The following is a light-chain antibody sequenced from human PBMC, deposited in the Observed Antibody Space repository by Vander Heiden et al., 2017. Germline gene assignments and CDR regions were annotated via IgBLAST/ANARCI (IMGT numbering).Light chain of an antibody. J-gene: IGKJ4*01. CDR2: WAS. CDR3: QQYYSTPPALT. Sequence: DIVMTQPTDSLAVSLGERATINCKSSQSVLYSSNNKNYLAWYQQKPGQPPKLLIYWASTRESGVPDRFSGSGSGTDFTLTISSLQAEDVAVYYCQQYYSTPPALTFGGGTKVEIK. V-gene: IGKV4-1*01. CDR1: QSVLYSSNNKNY.